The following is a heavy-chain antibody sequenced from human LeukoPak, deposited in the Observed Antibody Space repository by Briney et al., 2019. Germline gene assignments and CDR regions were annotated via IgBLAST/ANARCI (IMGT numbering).Heavy chain of an antibody. CDR1: GGTFSSYA. D-gene: IGHD6-13*01. CDR3: ARQGGSSSWQADDAFDI. J-gene: IGHJ3*02. Sequence: GASVKVSCKASGGTFSSYAISWVRQAPGQGLEWMGGIILIFGTANYAQKFQGRVTITADESTSTAYMELSSLRSEDTAVYYCARQGGSSSWQADDAFDIWGQGTMVTVSS. CDR2: IILIFGTA. V-gene: IGHV1-69*13.